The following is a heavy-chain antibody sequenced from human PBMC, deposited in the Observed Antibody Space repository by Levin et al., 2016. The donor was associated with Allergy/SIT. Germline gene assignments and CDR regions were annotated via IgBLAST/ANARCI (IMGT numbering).Heavy chain of an antibody. J-gene: IGHJ4*02. CDR3: ARSSLGGARPFDH. CDR2: IYVTGTT. D-gene: IGHD6-25*01. CDR1: SGSVTSGSYY. Sequence: LRLSCTVSSGSVTSGSYYWSWIRQSAGEGLEWIGRIYVTGTTDYNPSLKTRLTISFGSSENQFALKVTSMTTADTAVYYCARSSLGGARPFDHWGQGTLVTVSS. V-gene: IGHV4-61*02.